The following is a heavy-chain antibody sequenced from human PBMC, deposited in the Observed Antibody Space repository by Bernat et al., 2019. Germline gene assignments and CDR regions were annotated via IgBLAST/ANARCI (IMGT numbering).Heavy chain of an antibody. J-gene: IGHJ3*02. Sequence: EVQLVESGGGLVQPGGSLRLSCAASGFTVSSNYMSWVRQAPGKGLEWVSVIYSNDNTYYADSVKGRYTISRDKSKNTLYLQMNSLRAEDTAVYYCAGRGRSQYTNAFDIWGQGTVVTVSS. CDR3: AGRGRSQYTNAFDI. D-gene: IGHD1-26*01. CDR2: IYSNDNT. CDR1: GFTVSSNY. V-gene: IGHV3-66*01.